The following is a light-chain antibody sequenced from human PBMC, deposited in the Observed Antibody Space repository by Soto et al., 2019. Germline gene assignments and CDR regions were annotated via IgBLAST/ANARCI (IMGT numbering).Light chain of an antibody. CDR3: QQYGGSPIT. CDR1: QSVSSR. J-gene: IGKJ5*01. Sequence: EIGLTQSPGTLSLSPGERATLSCRASQSVSSRLAWYQHKPGQAPRLLISGASSRATGIPDRFSGSGSGTDFTLTISRLEPEDFALYYCQQYGGSPITFGQGTRLEIK. V-gene: IGKV3-20*01. CDR2: GAS.